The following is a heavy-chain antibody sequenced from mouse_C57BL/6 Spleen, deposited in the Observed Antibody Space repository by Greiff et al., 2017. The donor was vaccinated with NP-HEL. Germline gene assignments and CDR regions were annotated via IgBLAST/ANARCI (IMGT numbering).Heavy chain of an antibody. V-gene: IGHV2-2*01. Sequence: QVHVKQSGPGLVQPSQSLSITCTVSGFSLTSYGVHWVRQSPGKGLEWLGVIWSGGSTDYNAAFISRLSISKDNSKSQVFFKMNSLQADDTAIYYCARGDYYSNYDAMDYWGQGTSVTVSS. D-gene: IGHD2-5*01. CDR1: GFSLTSYG. CDR3: ARGDYYSNYDAMDY. J-gene: IGHJ4*01. CDR2: IWSGGST.